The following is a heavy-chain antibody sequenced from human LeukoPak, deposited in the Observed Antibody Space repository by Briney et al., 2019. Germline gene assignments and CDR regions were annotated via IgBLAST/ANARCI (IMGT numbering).Heavy chain of an antibody. Sequence: KPSETLPLTCAVYGGSFSGYYWSWIRQPPGKGLEWTGEINHSGSTNYNPSLKSRVTQSIDTPKSQFSLKLSSVTAADTAVYYCARGRRRTSITMIQTTAAAFDIWGQGTMVTVSS. V-gene: IGHV4-34*01. D-gene: IGHD3-22*01. J-gene: IGHJ3*02. CDR1: GGSFSGYY. CDR3: ARGRRRTSITMIQTTAAAFDI. CDR2: INHSGST.